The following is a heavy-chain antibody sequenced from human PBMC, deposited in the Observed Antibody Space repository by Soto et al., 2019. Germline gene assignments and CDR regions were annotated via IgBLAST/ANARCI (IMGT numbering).Heavy chain of an antibody. CDR3: ATALWDYGSGSHPNAFDI. CDR1: GFTFSSYA. V-gene: IGHV3-64*01. D-gene: IGHD3-10*01. Sequence: GGSLRLSCAASGFTFSSYAMHWVRQAPGKGLEYVSAISSNGGSTYYANSVKGRFTISRDNSKNTLYLQMDSLRAEDMAVYYCATALWDYGSGSHPNAFDIWGQGTMVTVSS. CDR2: ISSNGGST. J-gene: IGHJ3*02.